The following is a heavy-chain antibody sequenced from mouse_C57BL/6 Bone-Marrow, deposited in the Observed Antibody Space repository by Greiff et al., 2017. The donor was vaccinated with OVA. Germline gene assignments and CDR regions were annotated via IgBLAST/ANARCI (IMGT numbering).Heavy chain of an antibody. V-gene: IGHV5-4*01. J-gene: IGHJ1*03. CDR3: ARDYYYGSSYVPYWYFDV. D-gene: IGHD1-1*01. CDR2: ISDGGSYT. CDR1: GFTFSSYA. Sequence: EVKLVESGGGLVKPGGSLKLSCAASGFTFSSYAMSWVRQTPEKRLEWVATISDGGSYTYYPDNVKGRFTISRDNAKNNLYLQMSHLKSEDTAMYYCARDYYYGSSYVPYWYFDVWGTGTTVTVSS.